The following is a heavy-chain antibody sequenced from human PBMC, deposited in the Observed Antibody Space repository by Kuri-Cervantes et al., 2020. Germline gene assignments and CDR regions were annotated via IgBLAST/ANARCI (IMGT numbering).Heavy chain of an antibody. Sequence: GESLKISCVASGFTFSGYWMSWVRQAPGKGLEWVANIKEDGSEKYYVDSVKGRFTVSRDNAKNSLFLQMNSLRAEDTAVYYCARNRSPAYWGQGTLVTSPQ. J-gene: IGHJ4*02. D-gene: IGHD3-16*02. CDR1: GFTFSGYW. CDR2: IKEDGSEK. CDR3: ARNRSPAY. V-gene: IGHV3-7*01.